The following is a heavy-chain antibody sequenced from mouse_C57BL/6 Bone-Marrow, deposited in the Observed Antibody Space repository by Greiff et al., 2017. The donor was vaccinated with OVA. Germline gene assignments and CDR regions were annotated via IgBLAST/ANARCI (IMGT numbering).Heavy chain of an antibody. CDR1: GFTFSSYT. Sequence: EVKLQESGGGLVKPGGSLKLSCAASGFTFSSYTMSWVRQTPEKRLEWVATISGGGGNTYYPDSVKGRFTISRDNAKNTLYLQMSSLRSEDTALYYCARQILPYYYGSSYWFAYWGQGTLVTVSA. V-gene: IGHV5-9*01. CDR2: ISGGGGNT. D-gene: IGHD1-1*01. CDR3: ARQILPYYYGSSYWFAY. J-gene: IGHJ3*01.